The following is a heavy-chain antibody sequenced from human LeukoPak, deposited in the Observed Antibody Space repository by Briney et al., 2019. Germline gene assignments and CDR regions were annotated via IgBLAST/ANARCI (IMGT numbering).Heavy chain of an antibody. D-gene: IGHD6-6*01. V-gene: IGHV2-70*20. J-gene: IGHJ4*02. CDR1: GFSLSTSGMC. CDR2: IDWDDDK. Sequence: SGPTLVNPTQTLTLTCTFSGFSLSTSGMCVSWVRQPPGKALEWLALIDWDDDKYYSTPLKTRLTISKDTSKNQVVLTMTNMNPVDTATYYCARMEDLAARRYFDYWGQGTLVTVSS. CDR3: ARMEDLAARRYFDY.